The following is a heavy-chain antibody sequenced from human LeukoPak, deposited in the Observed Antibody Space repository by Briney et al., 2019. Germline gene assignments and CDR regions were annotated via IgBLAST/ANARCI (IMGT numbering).Heavy chain of an antibody. CDR2: ISGSVGST. CDR1: GFTFSSYA. J-gene: IGHJ4*02. Sequence: GRFLRLSCAASGFTFSSYAMGWVRQAPGKGLEWVSAISGSVGSTYYADSVKGRFTISRDNSKNTLYLQMNSLRAEDTAVYYCAKDRRGIAAAGYFDYWGQGTLVTVS. CDR3: AKDRRGIAAAGYFDY. V-gene: IGHV3-23*01. D-gene: IGHD6-13*01.